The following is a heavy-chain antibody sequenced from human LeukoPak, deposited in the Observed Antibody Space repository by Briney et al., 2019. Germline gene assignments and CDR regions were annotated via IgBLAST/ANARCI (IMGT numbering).Heavy chain of an antibody. CDR1: GFTFTDHY. CDR2: INPHSGVT. J-gene: IGHJ4*02. Sequence: ASVKVSCKASGFTFTDHYIHWVRLAPGQGLEWMGYINPHSGVTSFPQKFRGRVTLTTDTSISAAYMELSSLISDDTAIYYCVKECNQLLTKNFDLWGQGALVPVSS. D-gene: IGHD4-23*01. CDR3: VKECNQLLTKNFDL. V-gene: IGHV1-2*02.